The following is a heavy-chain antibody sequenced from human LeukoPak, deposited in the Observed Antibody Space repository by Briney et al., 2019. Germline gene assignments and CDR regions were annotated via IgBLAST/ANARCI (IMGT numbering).Heavy chain of an antibody. J-gene: IGHJ4*02. V-gene: IGHV3-33*05. D-gene: IGHD3-22*01. CDR2: ISYDGSNK. CDR3: ARAARPTSDTSGSYWYYFDC. Sequence: XSYGMHWVRQAXXXGVEWVAVISYDGSNKYYADSVKGRFTISTDNSKNTLYLQMNSLRAEDTAVYYCARAARPTSDTSGSYWYYFDCWGQGILVTVSS. CDR1: XSYG.